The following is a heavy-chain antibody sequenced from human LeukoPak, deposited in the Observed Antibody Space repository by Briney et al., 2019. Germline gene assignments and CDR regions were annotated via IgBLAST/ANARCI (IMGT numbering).Heavy chain of an antibody. D-gene: IGHD3-10*01. J-gene: IGHJ4*02. CDR3: ARGLVLGPKGKWLGELLSYYFDY. V-gene: IGHV4-4*02. CDR2: INHSGST. Sequence: SETLSLTCAVSGGSISSSNWWSWVRQPPGKGLEWIGEINHSGSTNYNPSLKSRVTISVDTSKNQFSLKLSSVTAADTAVYYCARGLVLGPKGKWLGELLSYYFDYWGQGTLVTVSS. CDR1: GGSISSSNW.